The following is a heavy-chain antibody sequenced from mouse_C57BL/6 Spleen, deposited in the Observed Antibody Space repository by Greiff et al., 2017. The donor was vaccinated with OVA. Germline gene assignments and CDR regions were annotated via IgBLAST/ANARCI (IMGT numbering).Heavy chain of an antibody. D-gene: IGHD2-3*01. J-gene: IGHJ2*01. V-gene: IGHV5-4*01. CDR3: ARDRDYDGYYFDY. Sequence: EVQLVESGGGLVKPGGSLKLSCAASGFTFSSYAMSWVRQTPEKRLEWVATISDGGSYTYYPDNVKGRFTISRDNAKNNLYLQMSHLKSEDTAMYYCARDRDYDGYYFDYWGQGTTLTVSS. CDR1: GFTFSSYA. CDR2: ISDGGSYT.